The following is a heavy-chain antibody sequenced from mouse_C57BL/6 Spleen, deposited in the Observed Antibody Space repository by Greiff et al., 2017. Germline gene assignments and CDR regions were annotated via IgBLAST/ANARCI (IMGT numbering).Heavy chain of an antibody. Sequence: QVQLKQSGAELVRPGTSVKVSCKASGYAFTNSLIEWVKQRPGQGLEWIGVINPGSGGTNYTEQFKGKATLTADKSSSTAYMQLSNLTSEDSAVYFCGRQLLGFAMDYWGQGASVTVAT. J-gene: IGHJ4*01. CDR3: GRQLLGFAMDY. CDR2: INPGSGGT. D-gene: IGHD1-1*01. CDR1: GYAFTNSL. V-gene: IGHV1-54*01.